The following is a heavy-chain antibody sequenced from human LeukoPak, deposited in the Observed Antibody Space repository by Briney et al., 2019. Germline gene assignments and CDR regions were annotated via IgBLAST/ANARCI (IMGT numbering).Heavy chain of an antibody. CDR3: SSDLAWGY. CDR1: LLTFINAW. D-gene: IGHD3-3*01. CDR2: VKGKTDGGTT. V-gene: IGHV3-15*01. Sequence: GGALRLSCAASLLTFINAWMTWVRQAPGKGLEWVGRVKGKTDGGTTDYAPCVKDRFTISRADSKDTIYLHTNRQKSDNTARYYCSSDLAWGYWGQGTLVTVSS. J-gene: IGHJ4*02.